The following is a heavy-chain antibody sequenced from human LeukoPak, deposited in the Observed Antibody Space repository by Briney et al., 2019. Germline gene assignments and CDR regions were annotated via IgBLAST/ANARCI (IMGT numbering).Heavy chain of an antibody. Sequence: GGSLRLSCAASGFTFSSYAMHWVRQAPGKGLEWVAVISYDGSNKYYADSVKGRFTISRDNSKNTLYLQMNSLRAEDTAVYYCAKDHRPLRPDWFDPWGQGTLVTVSS. D-gene: IGHD3-3*01. CDR3: AKDHRPLRPDWFDP. CDR1: GFTFSSYA. V-gene: IGHV3-30-3*01. J-gene: IGHJ5*02. CDR2: ISYDGSNK.